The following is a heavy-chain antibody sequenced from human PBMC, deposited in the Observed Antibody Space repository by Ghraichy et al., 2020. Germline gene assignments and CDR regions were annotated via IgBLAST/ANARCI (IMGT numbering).Heavy chain of an antibody. Sequence: SETLSLTCAVSGGSISSGGYSWSWIRQPPGKGLEWIGYIYHSGSTYYNPSLKSRVTISVDRSKNQFSLKLSSVTAADTAVYYCARGAPGITMIVVVPYFDFWGQGTLVTVSS. J-gene: IGHJ4*02. V-gene: IGHV4-30-2*01. CDR1: GGSISSGGYS. CDR2: IYHSGST. D-gene: IGHD3-22*01. CDR3: ARGAPGITMIVVVPYFDF.